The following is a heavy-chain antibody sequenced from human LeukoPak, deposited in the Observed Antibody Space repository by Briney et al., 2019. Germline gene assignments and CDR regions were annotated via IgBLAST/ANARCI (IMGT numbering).Heavy chain of an antibody. CDR1: GGTFSSYA. D-gene: IGHD2-2*01. V-gene: IGHV1-69*13. J-gene: IGHJ4*02. Sequence: SVKVSCKASGGTFSSYAISWVRQAPGQALEWIGGIIPIFGTANYAQKFQGRVTITADESTSTAYMELSSLRSEDTAVYDCARVGYCSGTSCYDFDYWGQGTLVTVSS. CDR2: IIPIFGTA. CDR3: ARVGYCSGTSCYDFDY.